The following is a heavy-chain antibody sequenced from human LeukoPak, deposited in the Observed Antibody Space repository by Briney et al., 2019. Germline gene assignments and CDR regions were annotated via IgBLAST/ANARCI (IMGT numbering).Heavy chain of an antibody. J-gene: IGHJ3*02. CDR1: GFTFSNYA. CDR2: VNGGGDDT. CDR3: AKYYHGSGSYSFDI. D-gene: IGHD3-10*01. Sequence: GGSLRLSCAASGFTFSNYAMSWVRQAPGKGLEWVSAVNGGGDDTYYADSVKGRFTISRDNSKSTLYLQMNSLRAEDTAFYYCAKYYHGSGSYSFDIWGQGTMVTVSS. V-gene: IGHV3-23*01.